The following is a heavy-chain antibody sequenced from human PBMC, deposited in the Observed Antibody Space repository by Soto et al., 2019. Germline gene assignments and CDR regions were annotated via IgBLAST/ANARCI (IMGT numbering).Heavy chain of an antibody. CDR2: IYPGDSDT. V-gene: IGHV5-51*01. Sequence: GESLKISCKGSGYSFTSYWIGWVRQMPGKGLEWMGIIYPGDSDTRYSPSFQGQVTISADKSISTAYLQWSSLKASDTAMYYCARRPDDYGDSDAFDSWGQGTMVTVSS. D-gene: IGHD4-17*01. CDR3: ARRPDDYGDSDAFDS. J-gene: IGHJ3*02. CDR1: GYSFTSYW.